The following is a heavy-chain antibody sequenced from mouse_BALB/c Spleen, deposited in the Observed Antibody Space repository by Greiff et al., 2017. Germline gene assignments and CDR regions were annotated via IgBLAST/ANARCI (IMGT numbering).Heavy chain of an antibody. Sequence: VQLQQSGPGLVKPSQSLSLTCSVTGYSITSGYYWNWIRQFPGNKLEWMGYISYDGSNNYNPSLKNRISITRDTSKNQFFLKLNSVTTEDTATYYCARASNLYYFDYWGQGTTLTVSS. V-gene: IGHV3-6*02. CDR3: ARASNLYYFDY. CDR1: GYSITSGYY. CDR2: ISYDGSN. J-gene: IGHJ2*01. D-gene: IGHD4-1*01.